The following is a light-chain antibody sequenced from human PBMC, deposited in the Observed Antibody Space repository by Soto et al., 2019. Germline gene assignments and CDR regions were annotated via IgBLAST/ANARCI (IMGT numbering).Light chain of an antibody. CDR1: QSISSW. CDR3: QQYKSYWS. CDR2: KAS. Sequence: DIQMTQSPSTLSASVGDRVTITCRASQSISSWLAWYQQKPGKAPKLLIYKASSLESGVPSRFSGSGSGTEFTLTISSLQPDDLATYYCQQYKSYWSFGQGTKVEIK. J-gene: IGKJ1*01. V-gene: IGKV1-5*03.